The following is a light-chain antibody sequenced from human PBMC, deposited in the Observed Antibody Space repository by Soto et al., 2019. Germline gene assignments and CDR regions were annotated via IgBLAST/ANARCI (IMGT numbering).Light chain of an antibody. V-gene: IGKV1-33*01. Sequence: DAQMPRSPSSLSASVGDRGTITVQSSQDISNYLHWYRQKPGTALKLLIYDASSLEAGVPSRFSGSGSWTEFTLTICRLQPEDFAKYYCQQYRTFGQGTKVDIK. J-gene: IGKJ1*01. CDR2: DAS. CDR3: QQYRT. CDR1: QDISNY.